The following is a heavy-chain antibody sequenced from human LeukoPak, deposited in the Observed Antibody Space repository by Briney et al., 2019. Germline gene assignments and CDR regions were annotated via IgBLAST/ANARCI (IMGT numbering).Heavy chain of an antibody. CDR1: GYTFTGYY. Sequence: ASVKVSCKASGYTFTGYYMHWVRQAPGQGLEWMGWINPNSGGTNYAQKFQGWVTMTRDTSISTAYTELSRLRSDDTAVYYCARGGTSAKRYYDILTGYQNWFDPWGQGTLVTVSS. D-gene: IGHD3-9*01. V-gene: IGHV1-2*04. CDR3: ARGGTSAKRYYDILTGYQNWFDP. J-gene: IGHJ5*02. CDR2: INPNSGGT.